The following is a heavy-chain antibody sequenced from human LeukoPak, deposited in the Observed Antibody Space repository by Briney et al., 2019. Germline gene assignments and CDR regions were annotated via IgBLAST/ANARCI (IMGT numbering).Heavy chain of an antibody. CDR3: AKDLRSYYAFDI. J-gene: IGHJ3*02. D-gene: IGHD1-26*01. V-gene: IGHV3-30*18. CDR1: GFIFNGYG. CDR2: ISYDGDNK. Sequence: GRSLRLSCAASGFIFNGYGMHWVRQAPGKGLEWVAVISYDGDNKYYADSVKGRFTISRDNSKNTLSLQMNSLRAEDTAVYYCAKDLRSYYAFDIWGQGTMVTVSS.